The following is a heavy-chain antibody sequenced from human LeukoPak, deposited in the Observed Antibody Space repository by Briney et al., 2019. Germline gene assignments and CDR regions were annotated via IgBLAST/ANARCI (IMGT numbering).Heavy chain of an antibody. J-gene: IGHJ4*02. CDR3: TRGSRFDY. CDR2: ISASNTI. V-gene: IGHV3-69-1*01. CDR1: GFNFKYYS. Sequence: GGSLRLSCVSSGFNFKYYSLNRVRQAPGKGLEWISYISASNTIYYADSVKGRFTISRDNAKNSVYLQMNSLRVEDTAMYYCTRGSRFDYWGRGAPVTVSS.